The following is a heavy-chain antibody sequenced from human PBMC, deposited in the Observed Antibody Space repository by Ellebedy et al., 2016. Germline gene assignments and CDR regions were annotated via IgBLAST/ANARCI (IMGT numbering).Heavy chain of an antibody. CDR3: AIGGRTTGTTRPLDN. D-gene: IGHD1-1*01. CDR1: GYSFTYYG. V-gene: IGHV1-18*01. Sequence: ASVKVSXXTSGYSFTYYGINWVRQAPGQGLQWMGRISGDSSNTDYAQSLQGRLTMTADTSTRTAYMELRSLRSDDTAIYYCAIGGRTTGTTRPLDNWGQGTLVTVSS. J-gene: IGHJ4*02. CDR2: ISGDSSNT.